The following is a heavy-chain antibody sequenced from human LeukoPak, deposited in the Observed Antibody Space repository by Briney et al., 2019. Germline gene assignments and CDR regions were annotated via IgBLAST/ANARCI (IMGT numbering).Heavy chain of an antibody. D-gene: IGHD2-2*01. CDR3: ARDWEEGCSSTSCSVFDY. V-gene: IGHV3-7*01. Sequence: GGSLRLSCAASGLAFSDYWMSWVRQAPGKGLEWVANIKQDGSEKYYVDSVKGRFTISRDNAKNSLYLQMNSLRAEDTAVYYCARDWEEGCSSTSCSVFDYWGQRTLVTVSS. J-gene: IGHJ4*02. CDR1: GLAFSDYW. CDR2: IKQDGSEK.